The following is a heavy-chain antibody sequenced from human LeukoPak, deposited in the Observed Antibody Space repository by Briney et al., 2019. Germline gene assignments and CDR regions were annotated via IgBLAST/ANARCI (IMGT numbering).Heavy chain of an antibody. CDR1: GFTFSDYY. D-gene: IGHD3-10*01. CDR3: AGSPPGIYYYYYYYMDV. CDR2: ISSSGSTI. J-gene: IGHJ6*03. Sequence: GGSLRLSCAASGFTFSDYYMSWIRQAPGKGLERVSYISSSGSTIYYADSVKGRFTISRDNAKNSLYLQMNSLRAEDTAVYYCAGSPPGIYYYYYYYMDVWGKGTTVTISS. V-gene: IGHV3-11*01.